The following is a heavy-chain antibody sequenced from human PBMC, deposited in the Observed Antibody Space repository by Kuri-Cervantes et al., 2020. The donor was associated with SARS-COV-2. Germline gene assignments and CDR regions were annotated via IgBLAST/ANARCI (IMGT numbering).Heavy chain of an antibody. CDR3: AKYGVQYYDFWSGYYFFDY. J-gene: IGHJ4*02. V-gene: IGHV3-23*01. D-gene: IGHD3-3*01. CDR1: GFIFSSHS. Sequence: GESLKISCAASGFIFSSHSMNWVRQAPGKGLEWVSAISGSGGSTYYADSVKGRFTISRDNSKNTLYLQMNSLRAEDTAVYYCAKYGVQYYDFWSGYYFFDYWGQGTLVTVSS. CDR2: ISGSGGST.